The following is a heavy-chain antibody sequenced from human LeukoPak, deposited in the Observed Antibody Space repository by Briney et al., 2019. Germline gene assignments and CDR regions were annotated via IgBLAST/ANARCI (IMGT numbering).Heavy chain of an antibody. CDR2: ISPGDSDT. D-gene: IGHD3-9*01. V-gene: IGHV5-51*01. J-gene: IGHJ6*02. Sequence: GEALKLSCKGSGYSFTSYWIGWVRQMPGKGLEWMGVISPGDSDTRYSPSFQGKVTISADKSISTAYLQWSSLKASDTVMYYCASAAYDILTGPGGYGMDVWGQGTTVTVSS. CDR3: ASAAYDILTGPGGYGMDV. CDR1: GYSFTSYW.